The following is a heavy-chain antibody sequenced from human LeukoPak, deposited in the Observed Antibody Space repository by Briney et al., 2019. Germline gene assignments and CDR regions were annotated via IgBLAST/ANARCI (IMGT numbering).Heavy chain of an antibody. J-gene: IGHJ3*02. CDR3: ARVGGGYCSGGSCYSEAFDI. CDR1: GYSISSGYY. V-gene: IGHV4-38-2*01. Sequence: PSEALSLTCAVSGYSISSGYYWGWIRQPPGKGLEWIGSIYHSGSTYYNPSLKSRVTISVDTSKNQFSLKLSSVTAADTAVYYCARVGGGYCSGGSCYSEAFDIWGQGTMVTVSS. D-gene: IGHD2-15*01. CDR2: IYHSGST.